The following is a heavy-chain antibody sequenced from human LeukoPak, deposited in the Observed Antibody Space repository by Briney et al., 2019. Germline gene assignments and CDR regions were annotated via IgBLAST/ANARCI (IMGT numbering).Heavy chain of an antibody. CDR3: ATSYSYYYYYMDV. Sequence: AGGSLRLSCAASGFTFSSYWMHWVRQAPGKGLVWVSRINSDGSSTSYADSVKGRFTISRDNAKNTLYLQMNSLRAEDTAVYYCATSYSYYYYYMDVWGKGTTVTISS. CDR2: INSDGSST. D-gene: IGHD3-10*01. CDR1: GFTFSSYW. V-gene: IGHV3-74*01. J-gene: IGHJ6*03.